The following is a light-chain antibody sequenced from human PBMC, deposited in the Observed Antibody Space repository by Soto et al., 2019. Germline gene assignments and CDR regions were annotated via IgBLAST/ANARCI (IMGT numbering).Light chain of an antibody. Sequence: QSVLTQPASVYGSPGQSITISCTGTSSVVGSYNLVSWYQQHPGKAPKLMIYEGSKRPSGVSNRFSGSKSGNTASLTISGLQAEDEADYYCCSYAGSSTYVFGTGTKVTVL. V-gene: IGLV2-23*01. CDR3: CSYAGSSTYV. J-gene: IGLJ1*01. CDR2: EGS. CDR1: SSVVGSYNL.